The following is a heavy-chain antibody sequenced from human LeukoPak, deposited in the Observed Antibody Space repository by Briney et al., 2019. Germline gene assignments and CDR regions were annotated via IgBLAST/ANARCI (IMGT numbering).Heavy chain of an antibody. CDR2: FDPEDGET. J-gene: IGHJ3*01. V-gene: IGHV1-24*01. D-gene: IGHD5-12*01. Sequence: ASVKVSCKVSGYTLTELSMHWVRQAPGKGLEWMGGFDPEDGETIYAQKFQGRVTITTDESTSTAYMELSSLRSEDTAVYYCARDPRAGYSGYDRWGQGTMVTVSS. CDR3: ARDPRAGYSGYDR. CDR1: GYTLTELS.